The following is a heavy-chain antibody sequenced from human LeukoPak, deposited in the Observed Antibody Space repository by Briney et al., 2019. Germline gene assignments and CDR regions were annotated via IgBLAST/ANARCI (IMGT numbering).Heavy chain of an antibody. Sequence: SETLSLTCNVSGGSISSGDKYWSWIRQPPGKCLEWIGYIYYSGSTYYNPSLKSRLTISVDTSENQFSLHLTSVTAADTAVYFCARVTRWAGLDFWGQGTLVTVSS. J-gene: IGHJ4*02. CDR1: GGSISSGDKY. CDR3: ARVTRWAGLDF. V-gene: IGHV4-30-4*01. D-gene: IGHD2-21*02. CDR2: IYYSGST.